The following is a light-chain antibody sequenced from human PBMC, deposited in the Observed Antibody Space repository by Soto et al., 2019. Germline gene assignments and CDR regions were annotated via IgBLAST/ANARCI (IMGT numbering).Light chain of an antibody. CDR1: QSVSRY. V-gene: IGKV3-11*01. CDR2: DAS. J-gene: IGKJ4*01. Sequence: EIVLTQSPATLSLSPGERATLSCRASQSVSRYLAWYQQKPGQAPRLLIYDASNRATGIPARFRGSGSGTDFTLTINSLEPEDFAVYYFKQRSHWPSTFGGWNKVQIK. CDR3: KQRSHWPST.